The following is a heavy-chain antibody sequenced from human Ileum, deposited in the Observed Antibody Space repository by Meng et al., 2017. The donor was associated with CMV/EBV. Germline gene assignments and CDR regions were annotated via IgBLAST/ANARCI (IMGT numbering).Heavy chain of an antibody. CDR3: ARESELLRFDH. J-gene: IGHJ4*02. Sequence: QLQRSGPGVVKPSQTLALTCDISGDSISTNYVAWNGIRQSPLRGLEWLGRTAYRSKWDYEYSVSVGSRITISPDTSKNQFSLHLRSVTPEDTDIYYCARESELLRFDHWGQGTLVTVSS. CDR1: GDSISTNYVA. D-gene: IGHD6-6*01. CDR2: TAYRSKWDY. V-gene: IGHV6-1*01.